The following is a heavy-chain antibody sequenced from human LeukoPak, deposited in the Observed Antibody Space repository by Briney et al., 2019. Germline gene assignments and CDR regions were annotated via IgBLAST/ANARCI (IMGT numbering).Heavy chain of an antibody. V-gene: IGHV4-39*01. J-gene: IGHJ4*02. Sequence: PSETLSLTCTVSGGSISSSRNYWGRIRQPPGKRLEWIGSIHYSGSTYYSPSLKSRVTISVDMSKNQFSLKLTSVTAADTAVYYCARHVYYGSGSYLTDYWGQGTLVTVSS. D-gene: IGHD3-10*01. CDR3: ARHVYYGSGSYLTDY. CDR2: IHYSGST. CDR1: GGSISSSRNY.